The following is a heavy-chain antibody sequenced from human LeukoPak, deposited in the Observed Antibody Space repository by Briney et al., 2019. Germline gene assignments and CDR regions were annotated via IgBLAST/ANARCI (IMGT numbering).Heavy chain of an antibody. Sequence: PSETLSLTCTVSGGSISRYYWSWIRQPAGKGLEWIGRIYTSGSTAYNPSLKSRVTISVDASKNQFSLTVSSLTAADTAVYYCARVGDLYRAHRVRGLSPDYYYMDVWGKGTTVTVSS. CDR1: GGSISRYY. V-gene: IGHV4-4*07. D-gene: IGHD3-10*01. CDR3: ARVGDLYRAHRVRGLSPDYYYMDV. J-gene: IGHJ6*03. CDR2: IYTSGST.